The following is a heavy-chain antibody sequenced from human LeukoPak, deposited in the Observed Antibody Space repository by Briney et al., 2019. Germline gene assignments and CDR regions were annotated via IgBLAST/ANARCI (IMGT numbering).Heavy chain of an antibody. CDR2: IYHSVST. CDR1: GYSISSGYY. Sequence: PSETLSLTCTVSGYSISSGYYWDWIRQPPGKGLEWIGNIYHSVSTYYSPSLKSRVTISVDTSKNQFSLKLMSVTAADTAVYYCARDSGTTGEVKFDPWGQGTLVTVSS. D-gene: IGHD3-10*01. CDR3: ARDSGTTGEVKFDP. V-gene: IGHV4-38-2*02. J-gene: IGHJ5*02.